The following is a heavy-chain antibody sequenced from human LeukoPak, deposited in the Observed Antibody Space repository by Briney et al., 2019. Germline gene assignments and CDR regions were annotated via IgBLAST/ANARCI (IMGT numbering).Heavy chain of an antibody. CDR3: ARDGLLWFGELSKYWFDP. CDR2: IYHSGST. J-gene: IGHJ5*02. CDR1: GYSISSGYY. D-gene: IGHD3-10*01. Sequence: TSETLSLTCTVSGYSISSGYYWGWIRQPPGKGLEWIGSIYHSGSTYYNPSLKSRVTISVDTSKNQFSLKLSSVTAADTAVYYCARDGLLWFGELSKYWFDPWGQGTLVTVSS. V-gene: IGHV4-38-2*02.